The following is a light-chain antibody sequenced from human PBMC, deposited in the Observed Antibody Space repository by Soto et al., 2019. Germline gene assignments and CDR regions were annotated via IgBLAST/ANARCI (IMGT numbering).Light chain of an antibody. J-gene: IGKJ1*01. Sequence: EIVLTQSPGTLSLSPGERAPLSCRASQSVSSSYLAWYQHKPGQGHKLLIYGASSRATGIPERVSGSGSGTDFTLTISRLEPEEFAVYYCQQYGSTPVTVGQGTKVDI. V-gene: IGKV3-20*01. CDR2: GAS. CDR3: QQYGSTPVT. CDR1: QSVSSSY.